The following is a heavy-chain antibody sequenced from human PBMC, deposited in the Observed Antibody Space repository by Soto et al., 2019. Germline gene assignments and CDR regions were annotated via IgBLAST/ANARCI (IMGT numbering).Heavy chain of an antibody. V-gene: IGHV3-48*03. J-gene: IGHJ4*02. CDR2: ITGSGGSM. Sequence: GGSLRLSCTASGFDFSGSEMNWFRQAPGKGLEWVAYITGSGGSMFHADSLKGRFSISRDNAKNSLFLEMNNLTADDAGVYYCAKVAPFILGSPFWGQGTLVTVSS. CDR3: AKVAPFILGSPF. CDR1: GFDFSGSE. D-gene: IGHD2-21*01.